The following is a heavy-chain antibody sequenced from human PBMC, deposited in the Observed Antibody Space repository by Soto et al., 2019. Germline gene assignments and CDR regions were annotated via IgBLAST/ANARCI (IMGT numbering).Heavy chain of an antibody. CDR2: INPSGGST. D-gene: IGHD4-17*01. V-gene: IGHV1-46*01. Sequence: GASVKVSCKASGYTFTSYYMHWVRQAPGQGLEWMGIINPSGGSTSYAQKFQGRVTMTRDTSTSTVYMELSSLRSEYTAVYYCARVSSTTTVIGPLDYWGQGTLVTVSS. CDR1: GYTFTSYY. J-gene: IGHJ4*02. CDR3: ARVSSTTTVIGPLDY.